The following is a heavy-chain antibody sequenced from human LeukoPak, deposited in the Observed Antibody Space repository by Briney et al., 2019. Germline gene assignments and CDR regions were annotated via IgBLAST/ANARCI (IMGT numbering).Heavy chain of an antibody. CDR3: ARERLVDLATIFDY. J-gene: IGHJ4*02. D-gene: IGHD5-24*01. V-gene: IGHV4-59*01. CDR2: TYYRGSS. Sequence: SETLSLTCVVSGGFISGYYWTWLRQPPGKGLEWIGYTYYRGSSSFNPSLRSRVTISVDMSKTQVPLKLTSVTAADTAVYYCARERLVDLATIFDYWGQGALVTVSS. CDR1: GGFISGYY.